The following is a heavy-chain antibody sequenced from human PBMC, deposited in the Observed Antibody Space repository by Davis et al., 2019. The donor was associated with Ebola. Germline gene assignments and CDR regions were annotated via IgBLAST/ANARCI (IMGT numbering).Heavy chain of an antibody. CDR1: GYTFTGYY. J-gene: IGHJ5*02. D-gene: IGHD3-10*01. CDR2: INPNSGGT. Sequence: ASVKVSCKASGYTFTGYYIHWVRQAPGQGLEWMGRINPNSGGTNYAQKFQGRVTMTRDTSISTAYMELSRLRSDDTAVYYCARDRVTMLRGVIITGNWFDPWGQGTLVTASS. CDR3: ARDRVTMLRGVIITGNWFDP. V-gene: IGHV1-2*06.